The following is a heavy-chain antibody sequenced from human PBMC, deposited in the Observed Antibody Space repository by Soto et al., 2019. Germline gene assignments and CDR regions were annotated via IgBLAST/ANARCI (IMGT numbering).Heavy chain of an antibody. V-gene: IGHV4-31*03. J-gene: IGHJ5*02. CDR2: IYYSGST. CDR3: AREGKYYYDSSGYYHNWFDP. CDR1: GGSISIGGYY. D-gene: IGHD3-22*01. Sequence: PSETLSLTCTVSGGSISIGGYYWSWIRHHPGKGLEWIGYIYYSGSTYYNPSLKSRVTISVDTSKNQFSLKLSSVTAADTAVYYCAREGKYYYDSSGYYHNWFDPWGQGTLVTVSS.